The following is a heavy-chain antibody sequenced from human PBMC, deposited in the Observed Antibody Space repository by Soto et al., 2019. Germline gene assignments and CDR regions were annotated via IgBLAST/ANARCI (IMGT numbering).Heavy chain of an antibody. CDR3: TTLGWAAAGDYYYYYGMDV. D-gene: IGHD6-13*01. Sequence: GGSLRLSCAASGFTFSNAWMNWVRQAPGKGLEWVGRIKSKTDGGTTDYAAPVKGRFTITRDDSKNTLYLQMNSLKTEDTAVYYCTTLGWAAAGDYYYYYGMDVWGQGTTVTVSS. V-gene: IGHV3-15*07. CDR1: GFTFSNAW. CDR2: IKSKTDGGTT. J-gene: IGHJ6*02.